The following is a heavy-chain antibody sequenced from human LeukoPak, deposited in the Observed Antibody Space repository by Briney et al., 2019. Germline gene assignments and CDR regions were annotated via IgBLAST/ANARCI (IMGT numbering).Heavy chain of an antibody. CDR1: GGTFSSYA. CDR2: IIPIFGTA. CDR3: ARDDCSGGSCYYYYYGMDV. V-gene: IGHV1-69*05. Sequence: SVKASCKASGGTFSSYAISWVRQAPGQGLEWMGGIIPIFGTANYAQKFQGRVTITTDESTSTAYMELSSLRSEDTAVYYCARDDCSGGSCYYYYYGMDVWGQGTTVTVSS. J-gene: IGHJ6*02. D-gene: IGHD2-15*01.